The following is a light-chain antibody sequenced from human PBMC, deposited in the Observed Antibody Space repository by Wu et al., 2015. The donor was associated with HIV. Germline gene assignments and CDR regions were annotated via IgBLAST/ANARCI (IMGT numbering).Light chain of an antibody. J-gene: IGKJ5*01. CDR1: QGISNS. CDR3: QQYYSTPIT. Sequence: DIQMTQSPSSLSASVGDRVTITCRASQGISNSLAWYQQKPGKAPKLLLYAASRLESGVPSRFSGSGSGTDYALTISSLQPEDFATYYCQQYYSTPITFGQGTRLEIK. CDR2: AAS. V-gene: IGKV1-NL1*01.